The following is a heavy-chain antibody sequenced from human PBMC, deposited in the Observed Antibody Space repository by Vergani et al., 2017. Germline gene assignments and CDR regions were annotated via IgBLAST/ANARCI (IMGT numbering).Heavy chain of an antibody. J-gene: IGHJ4*02. V-gene: IGHV3-53*01. CDR2: IYSGGST. CDR3: AREVSGFDY. CDR1: GFTVSSNY. Sequence: EVQLVESGGGLIKPGGSLRLSCAASGFTVSSNYMSWVRPAPGQGLEWVSVIYSGGSTYYADSVKGRFTISRDNSKNTMYLQMNSLRAEDTAVYYCAREVSGFDYWGQGTLVTVSS. D-gene: IGHD6-19*01.